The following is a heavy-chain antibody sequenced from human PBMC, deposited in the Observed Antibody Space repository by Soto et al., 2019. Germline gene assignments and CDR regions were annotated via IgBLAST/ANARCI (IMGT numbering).Heavy chain of an antibody. CDR1: GFTFSTYA. CDR2: ISYDGSNK. V-gene: IGHV3-30*04. J-gene: IGHJ4*02. Sequence: QVQLVESGGGVVQPGRSLRISCAASGFTFSTYAMHWVRQAPGKGLEWVAVISYDGSNKHYADSVKGRFTISRDNSKNTLYLQMNSLRAEHTAGYYCARPLVIDIVIPPDYWGQATLVTVSS. CDR3: ARPLVIDIVIPPDY. D-gene: IGHD2-15*01.